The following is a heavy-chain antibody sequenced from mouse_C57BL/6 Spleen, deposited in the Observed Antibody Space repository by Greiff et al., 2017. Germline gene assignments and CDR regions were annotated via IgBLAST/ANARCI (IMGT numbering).Heavy chain of an antibody. CDR3: TRLRGFISAMDY. D-gene: IGHD1-1*01. CDR1: GYTFTDYE. Sequence: VQLQQSGAELVRPGASVTLSCKASGYTFTDYEMHWVKQTPVHGLEWIGAIDPETGGTAYNQKFKGKAILTADKSSSTAYMELRSLTSEDSAVYYCTRLRGFISAMDYWGQGTSVTVSS. V-gene: IGHV1-15*01. J-gene: IGHJ4*01. CDR2: IDPETGGT.